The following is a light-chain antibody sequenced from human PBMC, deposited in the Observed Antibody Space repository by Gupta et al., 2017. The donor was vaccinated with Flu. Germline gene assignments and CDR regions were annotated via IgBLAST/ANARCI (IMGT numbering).Light chain of an antibody. CDR2: EVS. CDR1: STDIGGYNS. V-gene: IGLV2-14*01. Sequence: STDIGGYNSVSVYQQYPGKAAKLLIFEVSNRPSGVAARFSCSESSNAASPTISVLQPEDEADYYYSSYTNTNALVLFGGGTQLTVL. J-gene: IGLJ2*01. CDR3: SSYTNTNALVL.